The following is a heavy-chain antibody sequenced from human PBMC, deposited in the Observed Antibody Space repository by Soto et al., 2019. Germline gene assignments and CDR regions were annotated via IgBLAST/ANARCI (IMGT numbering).Heavy chain of an antibody. Sequence: EGQLVESGGGLVQPGGSLRLSCAASGLSFNTYWMHWVRQVPGKGLVWLARINSDGSHTIYVDSVKGRFTISRDNAKNTVFLQMDSLRDEDTGVYYCAGGMAGLDVWGQGTTVTVSS. CDR3: AGGMAGLDV. CDR1: GLSFNTYW. V-gene: IGHV3-74*01. CDR2: INSDGSHT. J-gene: IGHJ6*02.